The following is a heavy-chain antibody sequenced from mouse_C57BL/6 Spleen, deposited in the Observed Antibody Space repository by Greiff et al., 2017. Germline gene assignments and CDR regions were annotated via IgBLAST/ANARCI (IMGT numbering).Heavy chain of an antibody. CDR2: IDPSDSYT. CDR1: GYTFTSYW. D-gene: IGHD2-5*01. CDR3: ARFYSNDYAMDY. J-gene: IGHJ4*01. Sequence: VQLQQSGAELVMPGASVKLSCKASGYTFTSYWMHWVKQRPGQGLEWIGEIDPSDSYTNYNQQFKGKSTLTVDKSSSTAYMQLSSLTSEDSAVYYCARFYSNDYAMDYWGQGTSVTVSS. V-gene: IGHV1-69*01.